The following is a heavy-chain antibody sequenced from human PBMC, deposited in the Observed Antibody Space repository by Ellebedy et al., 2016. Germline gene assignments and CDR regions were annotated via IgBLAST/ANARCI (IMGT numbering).Heavy chain of an antibody. CDR3: ARALGYCSSTSCSSPAEYFQH. Sequence: ASVKVSXXASGYTFTSYYMHWVRQAPGQGLEWMGWISAYNGNTNYAQKLQGRVTMTTDTSTSTAYMELRSLRSDDTAVYYCARALGYCSSTSCSSPAEYFQHWGQGTLVTVSS. V-gene: IGHV1-18*04. CDR2: ISAYNGNT. J-gene: IGHJ1*01. CDR1: GYTFTSYY. D-gene: IGHD2-2*01.